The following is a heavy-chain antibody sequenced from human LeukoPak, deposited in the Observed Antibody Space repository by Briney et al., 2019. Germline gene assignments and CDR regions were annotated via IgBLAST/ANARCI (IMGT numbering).Heavy chain of an antibody. D-gene: IGHD3-10*01. Sequence: PSETLSLTCTVPGGSISSYYWSWIRQPPGKGLEWIGYIYYSGSTNYNPSLKSRVTISVDTSKNQFSLKLSSVTAADTAVYYCARDGDYYGSGTPHTPYWYFDLWGRGTLVTVSS. J-gene: IGHJ2*01. CDR1: GGSISSYY. CDR2: IYYSGST. V-gene: IGHV4-59*01. CDR3: ARDGDYYGSGTPHTPYWYFDL.